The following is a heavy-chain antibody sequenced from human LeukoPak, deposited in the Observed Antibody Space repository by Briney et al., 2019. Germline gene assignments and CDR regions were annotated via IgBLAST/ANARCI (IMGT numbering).Heavy chain of an antibody. Sequence: PGGSLRLSCGVSEFTFDDYVIHWVRQGPGKGLEWVVAMSWTSGSIAYADSVKGRFNIFRDNAQSSLYLQMNSLRAEDTAFYYCARSSGSYDGYYGVEVWGQGTTVIVSS. CDR2: MSWTSGSI. CDR1: EFTFDDYV. D-gene: IGHD6-19*01. V-gene: IGHV3-9*01. J-gene: IGHJ6*02. CDR3: ARSSGSYDGYYGVEV.